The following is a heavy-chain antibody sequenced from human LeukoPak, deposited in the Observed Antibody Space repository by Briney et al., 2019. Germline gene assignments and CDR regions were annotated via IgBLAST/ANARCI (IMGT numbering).Heavy chain of an antibody. CDR1: GFTFDDYA. CDR3: AKDRRRLVTATQDY. J-gene: IGHJ4*02. D-gene: IGHD2-21*02. CDR2: ISWNSGSI. Sequence: GGSLRLSCAASGFTFDDYAMHWVRQAPGKGLEWVSGISWNSGSIGYADSVKGRFTISRDNAKNSLYLQMNSLRAEDTALYYCAKDRRRLVTATQDYWGQGTLVTVSS. V-gene: IGHV3-9*01.